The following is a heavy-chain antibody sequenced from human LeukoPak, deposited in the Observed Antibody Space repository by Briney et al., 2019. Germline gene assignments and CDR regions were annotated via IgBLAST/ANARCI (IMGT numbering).Heavy chain of an antibody. D-gene: IGHD6-13*01. CDR2: ISAYNGNT. CDR1: GYTFTSYG. J-gene: IGHJ6*03. V-gene: IGHV1-18*01. CDR3: ARSGRRYSSSWYQKSDYYMDV. Sequence: GPSVKVSCKASGYTFTSYGISWVRQAPGQGLEWMGWISAYNGNTNYAQKLQGRVTMTTDTSTSTAYMELRSLRSDDTAVYYCARSGRRYSSSWYQKSDYYMDVWGKGTTVTVSS.